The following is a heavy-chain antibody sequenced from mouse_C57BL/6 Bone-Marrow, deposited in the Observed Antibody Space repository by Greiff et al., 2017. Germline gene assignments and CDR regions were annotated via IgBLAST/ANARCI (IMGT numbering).Heavy chain of an antibody. CDR3: AREPYYYGSSHWYFDV. CDR2: ISDGGSYT. J-gene: IGHJ1*03. CDR1: GFTFSSYA. V-gene: IGHV5-4*01. D-gene: IGHD1-1*01. Sequence: EVQVVESGGGLVKPGGSLKLSCAASGFTFSSYAMSWVRQTPEKRLEWVATISDGGSYTYYPDNVKGRFTISRDNAKNNLYLQMSHLKSEDTAMYYCAREPYYYGSSHWYFDVWGTGTTVTVSS.